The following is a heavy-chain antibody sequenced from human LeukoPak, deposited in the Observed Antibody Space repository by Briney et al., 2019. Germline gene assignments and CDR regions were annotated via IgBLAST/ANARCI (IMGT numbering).Heavy chain of an antibody. D-gene: IGHD3-9*01. V-gene: IGHV3-21*01. Sequence: PGGSLRLSCAASGFTFSNYNINWVRQAPGKGLEWVSSISISSSYIYYADSVKGRFTISRDNAKDSLYPQMNSLRAEDTAVYYCARGRYDVLAGYQPPYFDYWGQGTLVTVSS. CDR3: ARGRYDVLAGYQPPYFDY. J-gene: IGHJ4*02. CDR2: ISISSSYI. CDR1: GFTFSNYN.